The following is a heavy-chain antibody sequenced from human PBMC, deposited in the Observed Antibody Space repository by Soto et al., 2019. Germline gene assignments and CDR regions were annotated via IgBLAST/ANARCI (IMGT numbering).Heavy chain of an antibody. V-gene: IGHV4-39*01. CDR1: GGSISSSSYY. Sequence: PSETLSLTCTVSGGSISSSSYYWGWIRQPPGKGLEWIGSIYYSGSTYYNPSLKSRVTISVDTSKNQFSLKLSSVTAADTAVYYCASLRLGYYDFWSGYPHYWGQGTLVTVSS. J-gene: IGHJ4*02. CDR3: ASLRLGYYDFWSGYPHY. D-gene: IGHD3-3*01. CDR2: IYYSGST.